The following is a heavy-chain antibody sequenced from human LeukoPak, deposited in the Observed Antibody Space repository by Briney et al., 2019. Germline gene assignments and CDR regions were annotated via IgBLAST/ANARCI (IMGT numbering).Heavy chain of an antibody. CDR3: ARGRYSGTYSLDY. CDR1: GGSISSGSYY. D-gene: IGHD1-26*01. CDR2: IYTSGST. Sequence: SQTLSLTCTVSGGSISSGSYYWNWIRQPAGKGLEWIGRIYTSGSTNCNPSLKSRVTMSVDTSKNQFSLKLSSVTAADTAVYYCARGRYSGTYSLDYWGQGTLVTVSS. V-gene: IGHV4-61*02. J-gene: IGHJ4*02.